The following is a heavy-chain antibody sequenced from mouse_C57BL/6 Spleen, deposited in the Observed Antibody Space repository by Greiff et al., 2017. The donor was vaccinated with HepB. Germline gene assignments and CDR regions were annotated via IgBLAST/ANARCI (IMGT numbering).Heavy chain of an antibody. D-gene: IGHD1-1*01. V-gene: IGHV14-1*01. CDR1: GFNIKDYY. CDR3: TTDYCGSSYWFAY. J-gene: IGHJ3*01. Sequence: EVQLQQSGAELVRPGASVKLSCTASGFNIKDYYMHWVKQRPEQGLEWIGRIDPEDGDTEYAPKFQGKATMTADTSSNTAYLQLSSLTSEDTAVYYCTTDYCGSSYWFAYWGQGTLVTVSA. CDR2: IDPEDGDT.